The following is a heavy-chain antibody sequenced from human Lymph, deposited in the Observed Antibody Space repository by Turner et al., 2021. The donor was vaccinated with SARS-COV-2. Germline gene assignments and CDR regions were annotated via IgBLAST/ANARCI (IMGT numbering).Heavy chain of an antibody. V-gene: IGHV1-69*01. CDR2: IIPIFGTP. CDR3: ASFGGDYMFDY. D-gene: IGHD3-10*01. J-gene: IGHJ4*02. CDR1: GGTFSSYA. Sequence: QVQLVKSGAEVKKLGSSVKVSWKASGGTFSSYAISLVRQAPVQGLEWMGWIIPIFGTPNYAQKFQGRVTITADESTSTAYMELSSLRSEDTAMYYCASFGGDYMFDYWGQGTLVTVSS.